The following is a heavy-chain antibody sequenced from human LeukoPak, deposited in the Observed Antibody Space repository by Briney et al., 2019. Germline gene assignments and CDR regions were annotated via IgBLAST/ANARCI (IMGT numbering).Heavy chain of an antibody. V-gene: IGHV4-34*01. CDR2: INHSGST. J-gene: IGHJ4*02. D-gene: IGHD3-16*01. CDR3: TLGGDFDY. CDR1: GGSFSAYY. Sequence: SETLSLTCAVYGGSFSAYYWSWIRQPPGKGLEWVGEINHSGSTNYNPSLKSRVTISVDTSKNQFSLKLSSVTAADTAVYYCTLGGDFDYWGQGTLVTVSS.